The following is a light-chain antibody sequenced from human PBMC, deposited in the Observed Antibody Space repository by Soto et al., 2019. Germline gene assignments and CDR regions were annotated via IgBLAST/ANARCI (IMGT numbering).Light chain of an antibody. CDR3: QQYGISPFT. CDR2: GAS. CDR1: QSVSSRY. J-gene: IGKJ3*01. Sequence: EIVLTQSPGTLSLSPGERATLSCRASQSVSSRYLGWYQQKPGQAPRLLIYGASNRATGIPDRFSGSESGTDFTLTISRLEPEDFAVYYCQQYGISPFTFGPGTKVDIK. V-gene: IGKV3-20*01.